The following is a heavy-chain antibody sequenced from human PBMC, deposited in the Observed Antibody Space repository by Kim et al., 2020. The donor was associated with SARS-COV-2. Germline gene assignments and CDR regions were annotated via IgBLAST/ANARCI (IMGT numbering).Heavy chain of an antibody. J-gene: IGHJ3*02. CDR1: GGTFSSYA. V-gene: IGHV1-69*13. Sequence: SVKVSCKASGGTFSSYAISWVRQAPGQGLEWMGGIIPIFGTANYAQKFQGRVTITADESTSTAYMELSSLRSEDTAVYYCARDSIPALYSGYDTGAFDIWGQGTMVTVSS. CDR3: ARDSIPALYSGYDTGAFDI. CDR2: IIPIFGTA. D-gene: IGHD5-12*01.